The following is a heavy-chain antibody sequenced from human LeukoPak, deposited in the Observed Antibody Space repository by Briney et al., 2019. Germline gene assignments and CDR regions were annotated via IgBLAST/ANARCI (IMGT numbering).Heavy chain of an antibody. D-gene: IGHD6-19*01. CDR1: GFTFNRNA. CDR3: VRRGDASSGWGDHDY. V-gene: IGHV3-23*01. CDR2: IGGSGDKT. J-gene: IGHJ4*02. Sequence: GRSLRLSCAASGFTFNRNAISWVRQAPGKGLEWVSTIGGSGDKTFYANSVKGRFTISRDNSKNMLHLQMSSLTGEDTALYYCVRRGDASSGWGDHDYWGQGALVTVSS.